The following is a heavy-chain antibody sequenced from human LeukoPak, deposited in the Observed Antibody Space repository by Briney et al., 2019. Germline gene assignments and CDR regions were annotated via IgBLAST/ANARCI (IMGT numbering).Heavy chain of an antibody. CDR3: AREVTAMTAFDF. Sequence: PGGSLRLSCAASGSGFTFSTYGMHWVRQAPGQGLGWVALISSDGTIKYYTDSVKGRFTISRDDSKNTLYLQMNSLRAEDTALYYCAREVTAMTAFDFWGQGTLVTVSS. CDR1: GSGFTFSTYG. J-gene: IGHJ4*02. V-gene: IGHV3-30*03. D-gene: IGHD2-21*02. CDR2: ISSDGTIK.